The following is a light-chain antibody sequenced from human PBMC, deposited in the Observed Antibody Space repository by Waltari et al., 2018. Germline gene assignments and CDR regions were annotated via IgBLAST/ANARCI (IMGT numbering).Light chain of an antibody. CDR3: QQSFRFPRT. J-gene: IGKJ1*01. CDR1: QSVLYSSNNKNY. Sequence: DIVMTQSPDSLAVSLGERATINCKSSQSVLYSSNNKNYLAWYQQKPGQPPKLLIYWASTRESGVPDRFSGSGSGTDFTLTISSLQAEDVAVYYCQQSFRFPRTFGQGTRVEI. CDR2: WAS. V-gene: IGKV4-1*01.